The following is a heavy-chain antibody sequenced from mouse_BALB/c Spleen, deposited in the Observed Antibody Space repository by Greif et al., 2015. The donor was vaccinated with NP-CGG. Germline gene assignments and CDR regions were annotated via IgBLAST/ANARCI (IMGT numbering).Heavy chain of an antibody. J-gene: IGHJ4*01. CDR1: GFSLTSYG. V-gene: IGHV2-2*02. CDR2: IWSGGST. CDR3: ARNYYGSSYYAMDY. Sequence: QVQVVESGPGLVQPSQSLSITCTVSGFSLTSYGVHWVRQSPGKGLEWLGVIWSGGSTDYNAAFISRLSISKDNSKSQVFFKMNSLQANDTAIYYCARNYYGSSYYAMDYWGQGTSVTVSS. D-gene: IGHD1-1*01.